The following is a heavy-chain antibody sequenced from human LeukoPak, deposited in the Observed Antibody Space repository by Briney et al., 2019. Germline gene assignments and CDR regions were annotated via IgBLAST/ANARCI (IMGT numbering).Heavy chain of an antibody. D-gene: IGHD3-16*01. J-gene: IGHJ4*02. Sequence: SETLSLTCTVSGGSISSSSYYWGWIRQPPGKGLEWIGSIYYSGSTYYNPSLKSRVTISVDTSKNQFSLKLSSVTAADTAVYYCARQYYDYVWGSSPFDYWGQGTLVTVSS. CDR2: IYYSGST. V-gene: IGHV4-39*01. CDR3: ARQYYDYVWGSSPFDY. CDR1: GGSISSSSYY.